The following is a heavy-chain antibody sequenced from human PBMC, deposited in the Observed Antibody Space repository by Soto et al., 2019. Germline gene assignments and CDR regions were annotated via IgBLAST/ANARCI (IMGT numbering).Heavy chain of an antibody. V-gene: IGHV3-33*01. CDR1: GFTFSSYG. Sequence: GGSLRLSCAASGFTFSSYGMHWVRQAPGKGLEWVAVIWYDGSNKYYADSVKGRFTISRDNSKNTLYLQMNSLRAEDTAVYYCARAGTGAFGVVYNWFDPWGQGTLVTVSS. CDR3: ARAGTGAFGVVYNWFDP. J-gene: IGHJ5*02. D-gene: IGHD3-3*01. CDR2: IWYDGSNK.